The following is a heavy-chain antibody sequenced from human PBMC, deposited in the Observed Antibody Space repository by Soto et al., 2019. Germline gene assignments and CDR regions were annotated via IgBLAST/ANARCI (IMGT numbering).Heavy chain of an antibody. CDR1: GYTFTSYD. D-gene: IGHD2-2*02. CDR3: ARGTILVPAAIRRNCFDP. V-gene: IGHV1-8*01. CDR2: MNPNSGNT. J-gene: IGHJ5*02. Sequence: QVQLVQSGAEVKKPGASVKVSCKASGYTFTSYDINWVRQATGQGLEWMGWMNPNSGNTGYAQKFQGRVTMTRNTSISTAYMELSSLRSEDTAVYYCARGTILVPAAIRRNCFDPWGQGTLVTVSS.